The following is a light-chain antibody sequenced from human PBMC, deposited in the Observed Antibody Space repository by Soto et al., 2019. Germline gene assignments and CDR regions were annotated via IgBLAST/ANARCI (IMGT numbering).Light chain of an antibody. CDR3: QQYDSSPYT. J-gene: IGKJ2*01. CDR2: GAS. Sequence: EIVLAQSPGTLSLSPGERATLSCRASQSVNSNKLAWYQQKRGQAPRLLMYGASSRATGIPDRFSGSASGTDFTLTISRLEPEDFAVYYCQQYDSSPYTLGQGPNLEI. CDR1: QSVNSNK. V-gene: IGKV3-20*01.